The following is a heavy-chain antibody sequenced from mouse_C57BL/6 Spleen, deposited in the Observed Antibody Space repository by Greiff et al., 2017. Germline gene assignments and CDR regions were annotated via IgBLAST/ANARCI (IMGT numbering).Heavy chain of an antibody. V-gene: IGHV1-80*01. CDR3: ARKGDYYGSSPWFAY. D-gene: IGHD1-1*01. CDR2: IYPADGDT. Sequence: QVQLQQSGAELVKPGASVKISCKASGYAFSSYWMNWVKQRPGKGLEWIGQIYPADGDTNYNGKFKGKATLTADKSSSTAYMQLSSLTSEDSAVYFCARKGDYYGSSPWFAYWGQGTLVTVSA. CDR1: GYAFSSYW. J-gene: IGHJ3*01.